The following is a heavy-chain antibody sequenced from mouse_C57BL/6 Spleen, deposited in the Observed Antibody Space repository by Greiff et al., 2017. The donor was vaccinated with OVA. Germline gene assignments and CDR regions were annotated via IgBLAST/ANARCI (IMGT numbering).Heavy chain of an antibody. CDR1: GYAFTNYL. D-gene: IGHD3-3*01. CDR3: AREGWALFAY. J-gene: IGHJ3*01. CDR2: INPGSGGT. V-gene: IGHV1-54*01. Sequence: VQLQQSGAELVRPGTSVKVSCKASGYAFTNYLIEWVKQRPGQGLEWIGVINPGSGGTNYNEKFKGKATLTADKSSSTAYMQLSSLTSEDSAVYFCAREGWALFAYWGQGTLVTVSA.